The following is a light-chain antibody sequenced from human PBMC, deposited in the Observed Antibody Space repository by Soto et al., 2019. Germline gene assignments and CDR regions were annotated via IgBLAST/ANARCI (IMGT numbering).Light chain of an antibody. V-gene: IGKV3-20*01. J-gene: IGKJ1*01. CDR3: QQYGSSPT. CDR1: QSVSSSY. Sequence: EIVLTQSPGTLSLSPGERATLSCRASQSVSSSYLAWYQQKPGQAPRLLIYGASSRATGIPDRFSGSGSGTDFTLTISRLEPEGCAVYYCQQYGSSPTFGQGTKVEIK. CDR2: GAS.